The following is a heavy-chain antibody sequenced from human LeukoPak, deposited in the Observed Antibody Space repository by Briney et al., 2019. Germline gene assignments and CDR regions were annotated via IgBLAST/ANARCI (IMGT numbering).Heavy chain of an antibody. CDR2: ITGNGGDA. CDR3: AKGSATSRPYYFDY. V-gene: IGHV3-23*01. CDR1: GFTFSSYA. D-gene: IGHD2-2*01. Sequence: PGGSLRLSCAASGFTFSSYAMSWVRQAPGEGLEWISAITGNGGDAYHADSVKGRFTISRDNSYNTLYLQMNSLSAEDTAVYYCAKGSATSRPYYFDYWGRGTLVTVSS. J-gene: IGHJ4*02.